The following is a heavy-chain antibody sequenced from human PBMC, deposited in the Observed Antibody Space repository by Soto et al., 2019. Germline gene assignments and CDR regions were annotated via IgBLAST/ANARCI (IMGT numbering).Heavy chain of an antibody. CDR2: VNPSGGHT. CDR3: ARGGPVVVGTAALDY. CDR1: GDTFTDYY. V-gene: IGHV1-46*01. J-gene: IGHJ4*02. D-gene: IGHD2-21*02. Sequence: QVQLVQSGAEVKKPGASVKVSCKASGDTFTDYYIHWVRQAPGQGLEWMGTVNPSGGHTTYAQHFLGRITMTRDTSTSTLYMELTSLTSEDTAVYYCARGGPVVVGTAALDYWGQGTLVTVSS.